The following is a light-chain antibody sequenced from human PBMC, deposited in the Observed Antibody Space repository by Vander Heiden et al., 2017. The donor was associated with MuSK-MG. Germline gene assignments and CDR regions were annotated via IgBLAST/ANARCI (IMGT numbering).Light chain of an antibody. CDR2: AAS. Sequence: DIQMTQSPFPLSASVGDRVTITCRASQSISSYLNWYQQKPGKAPKLLIYAASSLQSGVPSRFSGSGSGTDFTLTISRLQPEDFATYYCQQSDSTPLTFGHGTNVDIK. CDR3: QQSDSTPLT. CDR1: QSISSY. J-gene: IGKJ3*01. V-gene: IGKV1-39*01.